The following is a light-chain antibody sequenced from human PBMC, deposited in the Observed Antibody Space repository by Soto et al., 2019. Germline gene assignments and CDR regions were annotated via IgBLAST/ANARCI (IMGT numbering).Light chain of an antibody. V-gene: IGLV1-47*01. J-gene: IGLJ1*01. CDR3: GTWDSSLSAGI. Sequence: QSVLTQPPSASATPGQRVTISCSGSSSNIGTNYVYWYQHLPGTAPKLLIYRNDQRPSGVPDRFSGSKSGTSATLGITGLQTGDEADYYCGTWDSSLSAGIFGTGTKLTVL. CDR2: RND. CDR1: SSNIGTNY.